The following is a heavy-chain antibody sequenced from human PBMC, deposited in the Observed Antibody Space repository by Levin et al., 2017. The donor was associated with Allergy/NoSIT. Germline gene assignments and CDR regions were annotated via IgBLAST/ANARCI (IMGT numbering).Heavy chain of an antibody. Sequence: GESLKISCAASGFTFSNYAMRWVRQAPGKGLEWVSSISGSGGNTYYADSVKGRFAVSRDNSKNTLYLQMNSLRVEDTALYYCTKAFGSGGFTEHWGQGSLVTVSS. CDR2: ISGSGGNT. V-gene: IGHV3-23*01. CDR3: TKAFGSGGFTEH. D-gene: IGHD6-19*01. CDR1: GFTFSNYA. J-gene: IGHJ1*01.